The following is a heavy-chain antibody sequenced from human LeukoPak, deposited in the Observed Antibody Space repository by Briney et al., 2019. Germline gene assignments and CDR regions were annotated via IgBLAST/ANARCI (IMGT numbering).Heavy chain of an antibody. D-gene: IGHD2-8*02. CDR3: ASTEYYYYGMDV. Sequence: SETLSLTCTVSGGSISSYHWSWLRQPAGKGLKWIGRIYTSGSTNYNPSLKSRVTMSVDTSKNEFSLKLRSVTAADPAVYYCASTEYYYYGMDVWGEGTRVRVFS. V-gene: IGHV4-4*07. J-gene: IGHJ6*01. CDR1: GGSISSYH. CDR2: IYTSGST.